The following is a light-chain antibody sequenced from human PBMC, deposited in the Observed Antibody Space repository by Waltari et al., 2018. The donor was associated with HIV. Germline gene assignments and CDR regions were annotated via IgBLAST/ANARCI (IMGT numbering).Light chain of an antibody. CDR2: VNSDGSH. CDR1: RGHSNSA. CDR3: QTWGSGIHVV. V-gene: IGLV4-69*01. J-gene: IGLJ2*01. Sequence: QLALTQSPSASASVGASVTLTCPLSRGHSNSAIAWNQPQPEKGPRYLMKVNSDGSHKKEDGVPDRFSGSSSGAERYLTISSLQSEDEGDYYCQTWGSGIHVVFGGGTKVTVL.